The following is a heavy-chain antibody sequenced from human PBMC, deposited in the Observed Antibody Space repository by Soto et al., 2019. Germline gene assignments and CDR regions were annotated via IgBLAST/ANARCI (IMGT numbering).Heavy chain of an antibody. CDR3: ARSIVVVPAAIYYFDY. CDR2: IYYSGST. CDR1: GGSISSGGYY. V-gene: IGHV4-31*03. D-gene: IGHD2-2*01. Sequence: SETLSLTCTVSGGSISSGGYYWSWIRQHPGKGLEWIGYIYYSGSTYYNPSLKSRVTISVDTSKNQFSLKLSSVTAADTAVYYCARSIVVVPAAIYYFDYWGQGTLVTVSS. J-gene: IGHJ4*02.